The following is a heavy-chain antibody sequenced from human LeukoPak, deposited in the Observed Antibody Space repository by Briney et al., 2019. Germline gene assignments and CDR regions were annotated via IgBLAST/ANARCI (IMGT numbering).Heavy chain of an antibody. CDR1: GFSLSTSRMS. V-gene: IGHV2-70*01. J-gene: IGHJ4*02. CDR3: ARTPSTPVITFYFDY. D-gene: IGHD3-16*01. Sequence: SGPELVKPSQTLTLTCTFSGFSLSTSRMSASWIRQPPGKALEWLALIDWDDDKSYNTSLKTRLTISKDTSKNQVVLTMTNMDPVDTATYYCARTPSTPVITFYFDYWGQGALVTVSS. CDR2: IDWDDDK.